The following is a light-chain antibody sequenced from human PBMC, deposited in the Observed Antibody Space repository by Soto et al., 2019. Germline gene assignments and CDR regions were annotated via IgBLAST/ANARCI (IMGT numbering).Light chain of an antibody. V-gene: IGKV3-11*01. CDR3: QQYGSSPLT. CDR2: DAS. CDR1: QSISSY. J-gene: IGKJ4*01. Sequence: EIVLTQSPATLSLSPGERATLSCRASQSISSYLAWYQQKPGQAPRLLICDASYRATGIPARFSGSGSGTDFTLTISSLEPEDFAVYYCQQYGSSPLTFGGGTKVEIK.